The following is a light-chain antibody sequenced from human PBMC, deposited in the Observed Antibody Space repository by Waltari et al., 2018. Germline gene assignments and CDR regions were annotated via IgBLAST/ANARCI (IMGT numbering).Light chain of an antibody. Sequence: QSVLTQPPSVSGAPGQRVTISCTGSGSHIGAGYDVHWYQRLPRAAPKLLIYGSTSRPLGVPARFFGSTSGTSASLAITGLQAEDEADYYCQSYDTSLSVVFGGGTKLTVL. V-gene: IGLV1-40*01. CDR3: QSYDTSLSVV. CDR2: GST. J-gene: IGLJ3*02. CDR1: GSHIGAGYD.